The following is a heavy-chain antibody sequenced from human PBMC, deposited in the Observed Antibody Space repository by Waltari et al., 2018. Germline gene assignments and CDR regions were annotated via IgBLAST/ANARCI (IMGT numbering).Heavy chain of an antibody. CDR2: IYYSGST. Sequence: QVQLQESGPGLVKPSETLSLTCTVSGGSISSHYWSWIRQPPGKGLEWIGYIYYSGSTNYNPSLKSRVTISVDTSKNQFSLKLSSVTAADTAVYYCARWEYSSSGLDPWGQGTLVTVSS. CDR3: ARWEYSSSGLDP. D-gene: IGHD6-6*01. V-gene: IGHV4-59*11. J-gene: IGHJ5*02. CDR1: GGSISSHY.